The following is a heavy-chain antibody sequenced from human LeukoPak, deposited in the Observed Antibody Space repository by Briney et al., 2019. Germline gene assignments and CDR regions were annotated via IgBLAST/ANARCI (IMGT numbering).Heavy chain of an antibody. CDR1: GFTFSSYA. V-gene: IGHV3-30-3*01. D-gene: IGHD2-2*01. CDR2: ISSDGSNR. Sequence: GRSLRLSRAASGFTFSSYAMHWVRQAPGKGLEWVAVISSDGSNRYYADSVKGRFTISRDNSKNTLYLQMNSLRAEDTAVYYCARDRSGYCSSISCYWGSFDYWGQGTLVTVSS. CDR3: ARDRSGYCSSISCYWGSFDY. J-gene: IGHJ4*02.